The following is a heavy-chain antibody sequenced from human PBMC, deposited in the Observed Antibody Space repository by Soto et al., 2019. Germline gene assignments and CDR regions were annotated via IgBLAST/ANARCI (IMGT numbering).Heavy chain of an antibody. CDR3: VKAASGAGFVFGL. D-gene: IGHD3-3*01. CDR2: VSWDSGNR. V-gene: IGHV3-43*01. CDR1: GFTFDDYT. J-gene: IGHJ3*01. Sequence: GGSLRLSCAASGFTFDDYTMHWVRQRPGKGLEWVSLVSWDSGNRIYADSVQGRFTISRDNSNSSLFLQMNSLKTEDTAVYFCVKAASGAGFVFGLCGLGPKVTVSS.